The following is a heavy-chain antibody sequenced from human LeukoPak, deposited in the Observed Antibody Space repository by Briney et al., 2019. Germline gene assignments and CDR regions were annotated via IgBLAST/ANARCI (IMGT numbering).Heavy chain of an antibody. CDR1: GYTLTELS. D-gene: IGHD3-22*01. CDR2: FDPEDGET. J-gene: IGHJ4*02. V-gene: IGHV1-24*01. Sequence: ASVKVSCKVSGYTLTELSMHWVRQAPGKGLEWMGGFDPEDGETIYAQKFQGRVTMTEDTSTDTAYMELSSLRSEDTAVYYCARAPYYYDSSGYGLGYWGQGTLVTVSS. CDR3: ARAPYYYDSSGYGLGY.